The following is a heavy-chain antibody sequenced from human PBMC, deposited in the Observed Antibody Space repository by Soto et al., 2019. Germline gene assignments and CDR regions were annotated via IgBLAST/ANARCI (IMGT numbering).Heavy chain of an antibody. CDR2: ISDNGGTT. Sequence: PGGSLRLSCAASEFTFSNYAMSWVRQAPGKGLEWVSSISDNGGTTYYADSVKGRFTISRDNSKNTLYLQMNNLRAEDTAVYYCMLLYWDTRGLSYWGQGTPVTVSS. V-gene: IGHV3-23*01. D-gene: IGHD2-2*02. J-gene: IGHJ4*02. CDR3: MLLYWDTRGLSY. CDR1: EFTFSNYA.